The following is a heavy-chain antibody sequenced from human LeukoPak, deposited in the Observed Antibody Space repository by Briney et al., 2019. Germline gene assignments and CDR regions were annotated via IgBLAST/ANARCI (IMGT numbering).Heavy chain of an antibody. Sequence: GGSLRLSCAASGFTFSSYAMSWVRQAPGKGLEWVSGISGSGGSTYYADSGKGRFTISRDNSKNTLYLQMNSLRAEDTAAYYCARDLKPAAMAYWGQGTLVTVSS. V-gene: IGHV3-23*01. J-gene: IGHJ4*02. D-gene: IGHD2-2*01. CDR2: ISGSGGST. CDR3: ARDLKPAAMAY. CDR1: GFTFSSYA.